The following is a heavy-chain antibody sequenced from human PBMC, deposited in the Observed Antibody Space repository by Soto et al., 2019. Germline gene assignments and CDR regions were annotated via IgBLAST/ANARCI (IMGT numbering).Heavy chain of an antibody. CDR3: ARGVAVTSDS. V-gene: IGHV1-8*01. Sequence: ASVTVSCKASGYTFTSYDINWVRQASGEGLEWMGWMNPNSGNTGFAQKFQGRVTMTRNTSISTAYMELSGLRSDDTAVYYCARGVAVTSDSWGQGTLVTVSS. J-gene: IGHJ4*02. CDR1: GYTFTSYD. D-gene: IGHD4-17*01. CDR2: MNPNSGNT.